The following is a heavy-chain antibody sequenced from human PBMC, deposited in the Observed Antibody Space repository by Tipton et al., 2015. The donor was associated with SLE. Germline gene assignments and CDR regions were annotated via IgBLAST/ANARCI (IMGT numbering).Heavy chain of an antibody. V-gene: IGHV4-61*09. CDR2: ISTRGST. J-gene: IGHJ3*02. Sequence: TLSLTCAVSGGSIASGTYHWTWIRQPAGRGLEWIGHISTRGSTNYNPSLRSRVTISADTSKNQLSLKLSSVTAADTATYFCAREFDYYDSSYSRGAIDIWGQGTLVSVSS. D-gene: IGHD3-22*01. CDR3: AREFDYYDSSYSRGAIDI. CDR1: GGSIASGTYH.